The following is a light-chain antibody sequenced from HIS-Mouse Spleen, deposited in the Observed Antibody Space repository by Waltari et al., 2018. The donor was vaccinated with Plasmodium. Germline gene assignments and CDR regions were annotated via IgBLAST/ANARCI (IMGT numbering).Light chain of an antibody. CDR1: SSAVGGYNY. CDR3: CSYAGSYTWV. Sequence: QSALTQPRSVSGSPGQSVTISCTGTSSAVGGYNYVSWYQPHPGKAPKLLIYDVSKRPSGVPDRVAGSKSGNTSSLTISGLQAEDEADYYCCSYAGSYTWVFGGGTKLTVL. CDR2: DVS. J-gene: IGLJ2*01. V-gene: IGLV2-11*01.